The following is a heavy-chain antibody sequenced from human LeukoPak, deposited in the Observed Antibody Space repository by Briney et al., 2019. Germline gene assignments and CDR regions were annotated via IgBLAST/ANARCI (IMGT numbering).Heavy chain of an antibody. CDR2: ISQHGNET. CDR1: GFTFSNSW. CDR3: ARDYGDF. D-gene: IGHD3-10*01. V-gene: IGHV3-7*01. J-gene: IGHJ4*02. Sequence: GGSLRLSCEPSGFTFSNSWMSWVRQAPGKGLEWVANISQHGNETYYVDSVKGRFTISRDNAKNSLYLQMDRLRAEDAALYYCARDYGDFWGQGTLVTVSS.